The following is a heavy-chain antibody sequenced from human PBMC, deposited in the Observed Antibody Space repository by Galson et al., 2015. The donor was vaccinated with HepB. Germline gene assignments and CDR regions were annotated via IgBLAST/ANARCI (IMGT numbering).Heavy chain of an antibody. CDR2: IIPIFGTA. Sequence: SVKVSCKASGYTFTSYYMHWVRQAPGQGLEWMGGIIPIFGTANYAQKFQGRVTITADESTSTAYMELSSLRSEDTAVYYCARDSYGAFDYWGQGTLVTVSS. CDR1: GYTFTSYY. V-gene: IGHV1-69*13. CDR3: ARDSYGAFDY. J-gene: IGHJ4*02. D-gene: IGHD1-26*01.